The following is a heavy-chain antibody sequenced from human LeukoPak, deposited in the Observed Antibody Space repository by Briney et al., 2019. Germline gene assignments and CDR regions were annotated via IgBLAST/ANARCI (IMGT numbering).Heavy chain of an antibody. CDR1: GDSVSSNSVA. CDR3: ARDSRVSNSLPFDC. Sequence: SQTLSLTCAISGDSVSSNSVAWRWVRQSPSRGLEWLGRTYYRSQWYRDYAPSVRSRITINADTSKNQFSLHLDSVTPEDTAVYYCARDSRVSNSLPFDCWGQGTLVTVSS. V-gene: IGHV6-1*01. J-gene: IGHJ4*02. D-gene: IGHD4-11*01. CDR2: TYYRSQWYR.